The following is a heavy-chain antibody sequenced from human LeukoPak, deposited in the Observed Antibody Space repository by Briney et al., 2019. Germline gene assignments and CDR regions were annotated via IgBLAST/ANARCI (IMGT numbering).Heavy chain of an antibody. J-gene: IGHJ6*02. CDR3: AGAIRYFDWLPYYYYGMDV. D-gene: IGHD3-9*01. CDR1: GGTFSSYA. Sequence: SVKVSCKASGGTFSSYAISWVRQAPGQGLEWMGGIIPIFGTANYAQKFQGRVTITADESTSTAYMELSSLRSEDTAVYYCAGAIRYFDWLPYYYYGMDVWGQGTTVTVS. CDR2: IIPIFGTA. V-gene: IGHV1-69*01.